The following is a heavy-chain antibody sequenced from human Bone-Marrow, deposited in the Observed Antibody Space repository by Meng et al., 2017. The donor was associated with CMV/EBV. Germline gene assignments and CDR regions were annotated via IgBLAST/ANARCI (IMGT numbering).Heavy chain of an antibody. Sequence: GGSLRLSCAASGFTFSSYGMHWVRQAPGKGLEWVAVKWYDGSNKYYADSVKGRFTISRDNSKNTLYLKMIRLRAEDTAVYYCAKPPRSGNRGYYYGMDVWGQGTTVTVSS. CDR2: KWYDGSNK. J-gene: IGHJ6*02. V-gene: IGHV3-33*06. CDR3: AKPPRSGNRGYYYGMDV. D-gene: IGHD3-3*01. CDR1: GFTFSSYG.